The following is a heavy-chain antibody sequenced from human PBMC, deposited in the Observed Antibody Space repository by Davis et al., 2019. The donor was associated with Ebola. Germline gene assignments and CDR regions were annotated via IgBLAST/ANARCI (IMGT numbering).Heavy chain of an antibody. CDR3: VKDTSNIWFDI. CDR2: ISDNGRTT. CDR1: GFTFTTYA. Sequence: GGSLRLSCAASGFTFTTYAITWVRRAPGKGLEWVSTISDNGRTTYYADSVKGRFTMSRDNSQNTLYLQMNGLRVEDTAVYFCVKDTSNIWFDIWGQGTMITVSS. D-gene: IGHD1-26*01. J-gene: IGHJ3*02. V-gene: IGHV3-23*01.